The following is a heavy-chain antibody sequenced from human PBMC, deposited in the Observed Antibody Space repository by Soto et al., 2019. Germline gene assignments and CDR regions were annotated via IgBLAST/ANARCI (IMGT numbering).Heavy chain of an antibody. V-gene: IGHV1-69*01. D-gene: IGHD2-21*01. CDR3: ARTPNHFVVALGENTYHYGLDV. J-gene: IGHJ6*02. CDR1: ERTFSSYG. Sequence: QVQLVQSGAEVKKPGSSVKVSCKASERTFSSYGLSWVRQAPGQGLEWLGAIIPMFGTSNYAQNFQGRVTITADEFTSTAYMELSSLTSEDTAVYFCARTPNHFVVALGENTYHYGLDVWGQGTTVTVSS. CDR2: IIPMFGTS.